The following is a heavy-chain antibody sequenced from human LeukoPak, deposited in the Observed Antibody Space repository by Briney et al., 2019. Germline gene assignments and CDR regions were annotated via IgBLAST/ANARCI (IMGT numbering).Heavy chain of an antibody. CDR2: ITYDGSSI. D-gene: IGHD2-15*01. CDR3: AKEYGSGGCYEDYFDY. V-gene: IGHV3-30*18. J-gene: IGHJ4*02. Sequence: GSLRLSCAASGFSFSSYGMHWVRQAPGKGLEWVAVITYDGSSIYYADSVKGRFTISRDNSKNTLYLKMNSLRAEDTAVYYCAKEYGSGGCYEDYFDYWGQGTLVTVSS. CDR1: GFSFSSYG.